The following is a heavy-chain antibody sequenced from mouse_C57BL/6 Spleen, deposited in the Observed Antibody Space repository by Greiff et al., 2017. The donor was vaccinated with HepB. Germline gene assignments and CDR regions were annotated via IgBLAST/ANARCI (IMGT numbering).Heavy chain of an antibody. CDR2: IYPGDGDT. CDR1: GYAFSSYW. Sequence: QVQLKESGAELVKPGASVKISCKASGYAFSSYWMNWVKQRPGKGLEWIGQIYPGDGDTNYNGKFKGKATLTADKSSSTAYMQLSSLTSEDSAVYFCARSRVYYGSSPAWFAYWGQGTLVTVSA. J-gene: IGHJ3*01. D-gene: IGHD1-1*01. CDR3: ARSRVYYGSSPAWFAY. V-gene: IGHV1-80*01.